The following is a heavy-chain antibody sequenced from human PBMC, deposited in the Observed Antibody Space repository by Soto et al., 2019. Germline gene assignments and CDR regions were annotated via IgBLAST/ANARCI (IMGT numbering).Heavy chain of an antibody. V-gene: IGHV4-31*03. Sequence: SETLSLTCTVSGGSISSGGYYWSWIRQHPGKGLEWIGYIYYSGSTYYNPSLKSRVTISVDTSKNQFSLKLSSVTAADTAVYYCARVRSGYYSHFDYWGQGXLVTVSS. D-gene: IGHD3-22*01. CDR3: ARVRSGYYSHFDY. CDR2: IYYSGST. CDR1: GGSISSGGYY. J-gene: IGHJ4*02.